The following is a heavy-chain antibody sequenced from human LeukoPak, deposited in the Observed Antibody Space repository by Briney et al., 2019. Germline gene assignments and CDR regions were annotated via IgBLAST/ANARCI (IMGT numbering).Heavy chain of an antibody. J-gene: IGHJ3*02. CDR1: GFTFSSYE. CDR2: ISSSGSTI. CDR3: ARDMGIAAAFDI. D-gene: IGHD6-13*01. Sequence: QPGGSLRLSCAASGFTFSSYEMNWVRQAPGKGLEWVSYISSSGSTIYYADSVKGRFTISRDNAKNSLYLQMNSLRAEDTAVYYCARDMGIAAAFDIWGQRTMVTVSS. V-gene: IGHV3-48*03.